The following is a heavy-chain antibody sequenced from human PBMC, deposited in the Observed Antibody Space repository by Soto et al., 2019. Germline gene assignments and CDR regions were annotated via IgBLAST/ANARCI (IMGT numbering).Heavy chain of an antibody. J-gene: IGHJ4*02. CDR1: GYTFISYY. CDR2: INPSGGST. D-gene: IGHD2-2*01. CDR3: ARALRYCSSTSRYPFDF. Sequence: ASVKVSCKACGYTFISYYMHWVRQAPGQGREWMGIINPSGGSTNYAQKFQGRVTMTRDTSTSTVYMELSSLRSEDTAVYYCARALRYCSSTSRYPFDFWGQGTLVTVSS. V-gene: IGHV1-46*01.